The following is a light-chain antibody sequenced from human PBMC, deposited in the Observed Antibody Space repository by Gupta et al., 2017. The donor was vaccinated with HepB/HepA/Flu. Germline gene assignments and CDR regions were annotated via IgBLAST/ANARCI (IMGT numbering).Light chain of an antibody. Sequence: SPELPQPPSVSVSPGQTPRIIRSGSGLPKESAHWYQQKPGQAPVLVIYTDNERPSGISKRFSGSSSGTTVTLTISRVQAEDEGDYYCQSADRSVTHLVFGGGTKLTVL. CDR3: QSADRSVTHLV. V-gene: IGLV3-25*03. J-gene: IGLJ2*01. CDR1: GLPKES. CDR2: TDN.